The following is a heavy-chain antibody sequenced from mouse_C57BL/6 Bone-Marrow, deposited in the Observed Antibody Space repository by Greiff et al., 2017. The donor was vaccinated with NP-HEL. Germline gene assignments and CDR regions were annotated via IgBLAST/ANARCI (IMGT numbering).Heavy chain of an antibody. V-gene: IGHV1-81*01. Sequence: QVQLQQSGAELARPGASVKLSCKASGYTFTSYGISWVKQRTGQGLEWIGEIYPRSGNTYYNEKFKGRATLTADKSSSTAYMELRSLTSEDSAVYFCARGSSSSLSFDVWGTGTTVTVSS. J-gene: IGHJ1*03. CDR1: GYTFTSYG. CDR3: ARGSSSSLSFDV. CDR2: IYPRSGNT. D-gene: IGHD1-1*01.